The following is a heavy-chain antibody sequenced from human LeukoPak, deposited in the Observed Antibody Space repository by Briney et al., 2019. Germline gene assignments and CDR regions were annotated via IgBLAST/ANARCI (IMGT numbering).Heavy chain of an antibody. D-gene: IGHD2-15*01. CDR1: GFTFSSYA. V-gene: IGHV3-23*01. J-gene: IGHJ6*02. Sequence: GGSLRLSCAASGFTFSSYAMSWVRQAPGKGLEWVSAISSSGGSTYYADSVKGRFTISRDNSKNTLYLQMNSLRAEDTAVYYCARDDCSGGSCYWGYYYYYGMDVWGQGTTVTVSS. CDR2: ISSSGGST. CDR3: ARDDCSGGSCYWGYYYYYGMDV.